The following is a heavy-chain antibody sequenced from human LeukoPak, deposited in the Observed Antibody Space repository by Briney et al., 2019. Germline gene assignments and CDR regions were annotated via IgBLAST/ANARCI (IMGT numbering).Heavy chain of an antibody. V-gene: IGHV4-34*01. CDR3: AREGRPTAAFDY. CDR2: INHSGST. Sequence: PSETLSLTCAVYGGSFSGYYWSWIRQPPGKGLEWIGEINHSGSTNYNPSLKSRVTISVDTSKNQFSLKLSSVTAADTAVYYCAREGRPTAAFDYWGQGTLVTVSS. D-gene: IGHD6-13*01. CDR1: GGSFSGYY. J-gene: IGHJ4*02.